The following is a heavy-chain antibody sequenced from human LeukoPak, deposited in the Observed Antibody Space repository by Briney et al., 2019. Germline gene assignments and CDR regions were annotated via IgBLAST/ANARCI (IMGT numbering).Heavy chain of an antibody. Sequence: GASVKVSCKVSGDTLTELSMHWVRQAPGKGLEWMGGFDPKEGERVYAQKFQGRVTITADESTSTAYMELSSLRSEDTAVYYCAREFTNYFDYWGQGTLVTVSS. D-gene: IGHD3-3*01. V-gene: IGHV1-24*01. J-gene: IGHJ4*02. CDR2: FDPKEGER. CDR1: GDTLTELS. CDR3: AREFTNYFDY.